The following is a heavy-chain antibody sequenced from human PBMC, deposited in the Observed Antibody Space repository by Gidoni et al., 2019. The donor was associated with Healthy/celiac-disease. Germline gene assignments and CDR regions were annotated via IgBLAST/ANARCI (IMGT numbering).Heavy chain of an antibody. Sequence: EVQLLEPGGGLVQPGGSLRLSCAALGFTFSSYAMSWVRQAHGKGLEWVSAIGGSGGSTYYADSVKGRFTISRDNSKNTLYLQMNSLRAEDTAVYYCANGAPQLWLPVYWGQGTLVTVSS. CDR3: ANGAPQLWLPVY. CDR2: IGGSGGST. CDR1: GFTFSSYA. J-gene: IGHJ4*02. V-gene: IGHV3-23*01. D-gene: IGHD5-18*01.